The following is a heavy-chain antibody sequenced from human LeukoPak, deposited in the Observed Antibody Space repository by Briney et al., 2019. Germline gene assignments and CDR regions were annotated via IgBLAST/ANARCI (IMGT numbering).Heavy chain of an antibody. CDR2: ISGSGLSA. J-gene: IGHJ4*02. V-gene: IGHV3-23*01. CDR1: GFVFTNYA. D-gene: IGHD1-26*01. Sequence: GGSLRLSCAASGFVFTNYAMNWVRQAPGKGLEWVSAISGSGLSAFYADSVKGRFTISRDNSDNTLYLQLNSLRAEDTALYYCAKNRGGYPTAFGDYWGQGTLVTVSS. CDR3: AKNRGGYPTAFGDY.